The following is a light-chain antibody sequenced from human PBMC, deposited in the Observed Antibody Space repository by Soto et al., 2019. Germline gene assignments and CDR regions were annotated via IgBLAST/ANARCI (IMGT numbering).Light chain of an antibody. CDR1: QSVSSSY. CDR3: QQYGSSPPT. J-gene: IGKJ3*01. Sequence: EIGLTQSPCTLSLSPGERATLSCRASQSVSSSYLAWYQQKPSQAPRLLIYGASSMATGIPDRFSGSGSGTDFTLTISRLEPEDFAVYYCQQYGSSPPTFGPGTKVDIK. V-gene: IGKV3-20*01. CDR2: GAS.